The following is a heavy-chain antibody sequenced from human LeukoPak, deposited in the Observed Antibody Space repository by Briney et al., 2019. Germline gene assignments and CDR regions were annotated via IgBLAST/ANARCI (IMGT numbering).Heavy chain of an antibody. Sequence: SETLSLTCTVSGGSISSSSYYWGWIRQPPGKGLEWIGSIYYSGSTYYNPSLKSRVTISVDTSKNQFSLKLSSVTAADTAVYYCARDLLGHCTNGVCLNWFDPWGQGTLVTVSS. J-gene: IGHJ5*02. CDR2: IYYSGST. V-gene: IGHV4-39*07. CDR1: GGSISSSSYY. D-gene: IGHD2-8*01. CDR3: ARDLLGHCTNGVCLNWFDP.